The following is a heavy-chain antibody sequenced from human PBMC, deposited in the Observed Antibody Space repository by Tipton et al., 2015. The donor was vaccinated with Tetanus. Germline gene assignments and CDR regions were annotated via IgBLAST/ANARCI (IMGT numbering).Heavy chain of an antibody. D-gene: IGHD2-8*02. Sequence: AASEFTFTSYAMTWVRQAPGKGLEWVSVITGGAGGTNYADSVKGRFTISRDNSKNTVYLQMNSLRAEDTAVYYCAKAYTGGPPYYFDYWGQGTLVTVSS. V-gene: IGHV3-23*01. CDR3: AKAYTGGPPYYFDY. CDR2: ITGGAGGT. J-gene: IGHJ4*02. CDR1: EFTFTSYA.